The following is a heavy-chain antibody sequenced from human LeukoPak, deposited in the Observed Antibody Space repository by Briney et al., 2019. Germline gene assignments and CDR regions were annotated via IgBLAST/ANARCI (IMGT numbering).Heavy chain of an antibody. J-gene: IGHJ4*02. CDR2: INSEGSSI. D-gene: IGHD2/OR15-2a*01. CDR3: ARGREVSLDY. V-gene: IGHV3-74*01. Sequence: GLLRLSCAASGLTFSNYCMHWVRHVPGRGLVWDSSINSEGSSISYADSVEGRFTISRDNAKNTLNLQMNSLRAEDTAVYYCARGREVSLDYWGQGALVTVSS. CDR1: GLTFSNYC.